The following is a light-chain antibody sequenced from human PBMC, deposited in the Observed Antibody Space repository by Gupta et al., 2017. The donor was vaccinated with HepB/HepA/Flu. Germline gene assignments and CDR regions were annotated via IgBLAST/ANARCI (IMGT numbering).Light chain of an antibody. V-gene: IGLV4-60*03. J-gene: IGLJ3*02. CDR2: LERSGNY. Sequence: QPVVTQTSYASASLGSSVKLTCTLSSAYRSYIIAWHQLQPGKGPRYLMKLERSGNYNKGSGVPDRVSGSSSAADRSITISNLQSEDDSEYYSETWDISTQVFGGGTKMTVL. CDR1: SAYRSYI. CDR3: ETWDISTQV.